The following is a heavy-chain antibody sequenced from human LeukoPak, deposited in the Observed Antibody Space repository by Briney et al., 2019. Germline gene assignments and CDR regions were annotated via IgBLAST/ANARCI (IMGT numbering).Heavy chain of an antibody. D-gene: IGHD5-18*01. CDR1: GYTFTGYY. CDR3: ARSRGYSYEDN. J-gene: IGHJ4*02. V-gene: IGHV1-2*02. CDR2: INLKNGGT. Sequence: ASVKVFCKASGYTFTGYYIHWVRQAPGQGLEWMGWINLKNGGTDYAQRFRGRVTLTRDTSISTAYMELSSLRSDDTAVYYCARSRGYSYEDNWGQGTPVTVSS.